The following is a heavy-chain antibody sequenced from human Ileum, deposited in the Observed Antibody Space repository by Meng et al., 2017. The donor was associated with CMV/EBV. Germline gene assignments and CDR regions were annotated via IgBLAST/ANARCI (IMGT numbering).Heavy chain of an antibody. Sequence: GESLKISCEASGFTFSSYWMHWVRQVPGKGLVWVSRIINDGSGANYADSVKGRFTISRDNAKNTVYLQMNSLRAEDTAVYYCAGAAMATPSSVDVWGQGTTVTVSS. V-gene: IGHV3-74*01. D-gene: IGHD5-18*01. CDR2: IINDGSGA. CDR1: GFTFSSYW. CDR3: AGAAMATPSSVDV. J-gene: IGHJ6*02.